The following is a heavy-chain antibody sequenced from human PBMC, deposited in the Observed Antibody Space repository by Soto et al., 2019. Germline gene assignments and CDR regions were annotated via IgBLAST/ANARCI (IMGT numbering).Heavy chain of an antibody. V-gene: IGHV3-30-3*01. Sequence: GGSLRLSCAASGFTFRSYALHWVRQAPGKGLEWVAIISFDGSIKYYADSVKGRFTVSRDNSENTLFLQMSSLRPEDTAVYYCARDWISLSSTYYPQFDYWGQGALVTVSS. J-gene: IGHJ4*02. D-gene: IGHD3-22*01. CDR1: GFTFRSYA. CDR2: ISFDGSIK. CDR3: ARDWISLSSTYYPQFDY.